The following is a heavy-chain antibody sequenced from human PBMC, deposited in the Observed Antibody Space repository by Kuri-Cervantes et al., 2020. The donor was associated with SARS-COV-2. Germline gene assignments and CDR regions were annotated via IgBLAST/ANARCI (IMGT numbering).Heavy chain of an antibody. D-gene: IGHD5-18*01. V-gene: IGHV4-34*01. Sequence: GSLRLSCAVYGGSFSGYYWSWIRQPPGKGLEWIGEINHSGSTNYNPSLKSRVTISVDTSKNQFSLKLSSVTAADTAVYYCAVVDTFDSLAWGQGTLVTVSS. CDR3: AVVDTFDSLA. CDR2: INHSGST. J-gene: IGHJ5*02. CDR1: GGSFSGYY.